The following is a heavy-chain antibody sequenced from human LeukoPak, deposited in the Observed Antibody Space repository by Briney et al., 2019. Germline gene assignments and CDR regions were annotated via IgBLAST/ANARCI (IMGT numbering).Heavy chain of an antibody. Sequence: ASVKVSCKVSGYTLTELSMHWVRQAPGKGLEWMGGFDPEDGETIYAQKFQGRVTMTEDTSTDTAYMELSILRSEDTAVYYCATRGIERIFRYFDLWGRGTLVTVSS. J-gene: IGHJ2*01. V-gene: IGHV1-24*01. D-gene: IGHD3-3*01. CDR2: FDPEDGET. CDR1: GYTLTELS. CDR3: ATRGIERIFRYFDL.